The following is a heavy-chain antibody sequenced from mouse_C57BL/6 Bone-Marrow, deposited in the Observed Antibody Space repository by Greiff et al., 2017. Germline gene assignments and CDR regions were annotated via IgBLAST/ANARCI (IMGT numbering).Heavy chain of an antibody. D-gene: IGHD1-1*01. Sequence: EVKLVESEGGLVQPGSSMKLSCTASGFTFSDYYMAWVRQVPEKGLEWVANINYDGSSTYYLDSLKSRFIISRDNAKNILYLQMSSLKSEDTATYYCAMHYGSSYCYAMDYWGQGTSVTVSS. CDR1: GFTFSDYY. CDR2: INYDGSST. J-gene: IGHJ4*01. V-gene: IGHV5-16*01. CDR3: AMHYGSSYCYAMDY.